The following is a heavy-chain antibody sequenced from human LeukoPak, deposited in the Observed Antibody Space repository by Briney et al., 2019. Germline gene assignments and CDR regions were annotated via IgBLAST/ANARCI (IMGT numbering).Heavy chain of an antibody. V-gene: IGHV4-59*01. CDR3: ARTSGIAADFDY. CDR2: IYYSGST. Sequence: SETLSLTCIVSGGSLSSYYWSWIRQPPGKGLEGIGYIYYSGSTNYNPSLKSRVTISVDTSKNQFSLKLSSVTAADTAVYYCARTSGIAADFDYWGQGTLVTVSS. J-gene: IGHJ4*02. D-gene: IGHD6-13*01. CDR1: GGSLSSYY.